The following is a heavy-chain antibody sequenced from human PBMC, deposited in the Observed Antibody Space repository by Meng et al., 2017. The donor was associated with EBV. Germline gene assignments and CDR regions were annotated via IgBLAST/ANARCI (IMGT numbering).Heavy chain of an antibody. Sequence: VPLGPFGSGVEKPETAVNVSCKTSGYHFTSYYIHWVRQAPGHGLDWMRIINPSGGSTSDAEKFQGRVTMTGDTSTSTVYMGLSGLRSEDTAVYYCARNGIAAWVWFDPWGQGTLVTVSS. CDR2: INPSGGST. CDR3: ARNGIAAWVWFDP. CDR1: GYHFTSYY. D-gene: IGHD6-13*01. V-gene: IGHV1-46*01. J-gene: IGHJ5*02.